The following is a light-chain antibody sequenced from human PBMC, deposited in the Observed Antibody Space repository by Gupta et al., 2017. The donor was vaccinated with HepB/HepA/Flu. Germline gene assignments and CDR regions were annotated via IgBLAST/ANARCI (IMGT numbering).Light chain of an antibody. J-gene: IGLJ2*01. CDR1: NLGDKY. Sequence: SYELTQPPSVSVSPGQTAGITCSGDNLGDKYACWYQQKPAQSPVLVIYQDSKRPSGIPERFSGSNSGNTATLTISGTQAMDEADYYCQAWDSSTVVFGGGTKLTVL. V-gene: IGLV3-1*01. CDR2: QDS. CDR3: QAWDSSTVV.